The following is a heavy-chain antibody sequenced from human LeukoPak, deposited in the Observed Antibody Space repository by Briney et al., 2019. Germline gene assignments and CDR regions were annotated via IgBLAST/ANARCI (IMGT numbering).Heavy chain of an antibody. D-gene: IGHD3-3*01. CDR1: GYTFTSYY. CDR2: INPSGGST. CDR3: ARGKDRYYDFWSGYYYAFDI. J-gene: IGHJ3*02. V-gene: IGHV1-46*01. Sequence: ASVKVSCKASGYTFTSYYMHWVRQAPGQGLEWMGIINPSGGSTSYAQKFQGRVTMTRDMSTSTVYMELSSLRSEDTAVYYCARGKDRYYDFWSGYYYAFDIWGQGTMVTVSS.